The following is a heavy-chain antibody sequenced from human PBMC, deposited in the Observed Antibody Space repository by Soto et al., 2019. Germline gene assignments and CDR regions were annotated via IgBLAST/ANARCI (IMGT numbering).Heavy chain of an antibody. V-gene: IGHV3-48*01. CDR1: GFTFSSYS. CDR2: ISSGSSTI. CDR3: ARRGGISFDY. J-gene: IGHJ4*02. Sequence: EVQLVESGGGLVQPGGSLRLSCAASGFTFSSYSMNWVRQAPGKGLEWFSYISSGSSTIYYADSVKGRFTISRDNAKNALYLQMNSLRAEDTAVYYCARRGGISFDYWGQGPLVTVSS.